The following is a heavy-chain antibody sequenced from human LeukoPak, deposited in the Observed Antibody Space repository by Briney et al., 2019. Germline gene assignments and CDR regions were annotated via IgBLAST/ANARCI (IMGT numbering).Heavy chain of an antibody. D-gene: IGHD3-10*01. Sequence: SETLSLTCSVSGGSISSYYWSWIRQPAGRGLEWIGRIYSSGTITYNPSLQSRVTMSVDTSKNEFSLKMSSVTAADTAVYYCTRDSGTTGEVKFDPWGQGTLVAVSS. CDR1: GGSISSYY. V-gene: IGHV4-4*07. CDR2: IYSSGTI. CDR3: TRDSGTTGEVKFDP. J-gene: IGHJ5*02.